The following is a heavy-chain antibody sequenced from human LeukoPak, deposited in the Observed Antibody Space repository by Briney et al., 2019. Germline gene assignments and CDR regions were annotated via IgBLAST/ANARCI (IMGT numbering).Heavy chain of an antibody. J-gene: IGHJ6*02. CDR3: ARGMPRGYGGMEV. V-gene: IGHV3-53*03. Sequence: GGSLRLSCAASGFTVSSNYMSCVRQAPGKGLQWVSVIYSGGGTYYADSLKGRFTISRDTSKNTVYLQMNSLRAEDTAVYYCARGMPRGYGGMEVWGQGTTVTVSS. CDR2: IYSGGGT. CDR1: GFTVSSNY. D-gene: IGHD5-18*01.